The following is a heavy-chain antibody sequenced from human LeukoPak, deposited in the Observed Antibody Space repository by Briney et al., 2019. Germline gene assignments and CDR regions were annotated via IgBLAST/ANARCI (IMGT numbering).Heavy chain of an antibody. J-gene: IGHJ2*01. CDR3: SQGDGQYFDI. Sequence: PGGSLRLSCAASGFTFSSYSMNWVRQAPGKGLEWVGRIRSETHGGSADFAAPVKGRFTISRDDSKNAVYLQMNSLKTEDTAMYYCSQGDGQYFDIWGRGTLVTVSS. CDR2: IRSETHGGSA. V-gene: IGHV3-15*01. D-gene: IGHD2-21*01. CDR1: GFTFSSYS.